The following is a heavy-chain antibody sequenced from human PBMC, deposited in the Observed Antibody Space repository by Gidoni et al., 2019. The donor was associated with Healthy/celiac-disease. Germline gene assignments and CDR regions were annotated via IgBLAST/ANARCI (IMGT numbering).Heavy chain of an antibody. V-gene: IGHV4-61*02. D-gene: IGHD4-17*01. CDR2: IYTSGST. Sequence: QVQLQESGPGLVKPSQTLSLTCTVSGGSISRGSYYWSWIRQPAGKGLEWIGRIYTSGSTNYNPSLKSRVTISGDTSKNQFSLKLSSVTAADTAVYYCARDAYNYGDYTPDYWGQGTLVTVSS. J-gene: IGHJ4*02. CDR3: ARDAYNYGDYTPDY. CDR1: GGSISRGSYY.